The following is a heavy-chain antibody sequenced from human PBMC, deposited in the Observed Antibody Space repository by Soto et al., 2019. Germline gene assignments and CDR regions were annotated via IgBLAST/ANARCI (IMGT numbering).Heavy chain of an antibody. Sequence: EVQLVESGGGLVKPGGSLRLSCAASGFTFSTYSMNWVRQAPGKGREWVADITTSSSFRFYADSMKGRFTISRDDAKNSLYLQMNSLRAEDTGVYYCARDLGVALATLTLDSWGQGTLVTVSS. CDR3: ARDLGVALATLTLDS. CDR1: GFTFSTYS. V-gene: IGHV3-21*02. J-gene: IGHJ4*02. D-gene: IGHD2-15*01. CDR2: ITTSSSFR.